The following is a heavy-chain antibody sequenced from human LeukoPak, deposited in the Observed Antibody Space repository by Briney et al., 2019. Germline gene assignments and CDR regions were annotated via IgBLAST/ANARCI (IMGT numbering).Heavy chain of an antibody. CDR1: EYNFTNYA. CDR3: TRVRGYGGDYRDYFDY. V-gene: IGHV1-3*01. J-gene: IGHJ4*02. CDR2: IHAGNGYT. D-gene: IGHD2-21*02. Sequence: ASVKVSCKASEYNFTNYAMHWVRQAPGQRLEWVGWIHAGNGYTKYSQGLQGRLTLTRDTFATTVYMDLSSLRSEDTAVYYCTRVRGYGGDYRDYFDYWGQGTQVTVSS.